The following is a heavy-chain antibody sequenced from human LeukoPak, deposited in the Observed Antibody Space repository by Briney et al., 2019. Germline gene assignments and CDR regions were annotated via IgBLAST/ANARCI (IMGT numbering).Heavy chain of an antibody. CDR1: GYTFTSYD. CDR3: ASVAYYDFWSDQSMDV. V-gene: IGHV1-8*01. Sequence: ASVKVSCKASGYTFTSYDINWVRQAPGQGLEWMGWMNPNSGNTGYAQKFQGRVTMTRNTSISTAYMELSSLRSEDTAVYYCASVAYYDFWSDQSMDVWGQGTTVTVSS. D-gene: IGHD3-3*01. J-gene: IGHJ6*02. CDR2: MNPNSGNT.